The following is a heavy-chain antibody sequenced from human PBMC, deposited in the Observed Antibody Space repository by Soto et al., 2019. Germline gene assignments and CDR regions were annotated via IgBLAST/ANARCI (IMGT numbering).Heavy chain of an antibody. V-gene: IGHV3-23*01. Sequence: GGSLRLSCAASGFTFSTYAMSWVRQAPGKGLEWVSAISASGGSTYYADSVKGRFTISRDNSKNTLYLQMNSLRGEDTAGYYCAKRVGSGTVLYYFDYWGQGTLVTVSS. J-gene: IGHJ4*02. D-gene: IGHD1-26*01. CDR1: GFTFSTYA. CDR3: AKRVGSGTVLYYFDY. CDR2: ISASGGST.